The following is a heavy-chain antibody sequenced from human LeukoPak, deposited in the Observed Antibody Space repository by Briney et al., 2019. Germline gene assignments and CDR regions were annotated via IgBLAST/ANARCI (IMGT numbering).Heavy chain of an antibody. D-gene: IGHD5-12*01. CDR3: ARLRDTDIVATIRSGFDP. CDR1: GGSISSYY. V-gene: IGHV4-38-2*02. CDR2: IYHGGST. Sequence: SETLSLTCTVSGGSISSYYWGWIRQPPGKGLEWIGSIYHGGSTYYNPSLKSRVTISVDTSKNQFSLRLSSVTAADTAVYYCARLRDTDIVATIRSGFDPWAREPWSPSPQ. J-gene: IGHJ5*02.